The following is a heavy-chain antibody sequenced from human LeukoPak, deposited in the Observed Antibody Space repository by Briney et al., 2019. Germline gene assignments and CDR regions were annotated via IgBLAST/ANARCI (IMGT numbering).Heavy chain of an antibody. V-gene: IGHV3-15*01. CDR2: IKSKTDGGTT. D-gene: IGHD6-13*01. CDR3: TTVGYSSSWYRDYYFDY. CDR1: GFTFSNAW. J-gene: IGHJ4*02. Sequence: GGSLRLSCAASGFTFSNAWMSWVRQAPGKGLEWVGRIKSKTDGGTTDYAAPVKGRFTISRDDSKNTLYLQMNSLKTEDTAVYYCTTVGYSSSWYRDYYFDYWGQGTLVTVSS.